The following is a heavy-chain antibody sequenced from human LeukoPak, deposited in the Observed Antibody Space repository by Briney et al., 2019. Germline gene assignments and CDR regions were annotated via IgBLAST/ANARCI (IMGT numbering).Heavy chain of an antibody. Sequence: SETLSLTCTVSGGSISTQYWTWIRQPPGQRLEWLGYMYFNGDTNYNPSLESRVTISLGPSKNQFSLKLTSVTAADTAVYYCAREGNDYGANSIDYWGQGILVTVSS. CDR2: MYFNGDT. V-gene: IGHV4-59*11. CDR1: GGSISTQY. D-gene: IGHD4-23*01. J-gene: IGHJ4*02. CDR3: AREGNDYGANSIDY.